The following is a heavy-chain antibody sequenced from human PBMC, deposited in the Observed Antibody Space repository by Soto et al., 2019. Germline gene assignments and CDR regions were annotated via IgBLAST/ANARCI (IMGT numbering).Heavy chain of an antibody. D-gene: IGHD3-16*02. CDR3: ARDIGS. CDR2: ISSSSRTI. V-gene: IGHV3-48*01. CDR1: EFTLSSYS. J-gene: IGHJ4*02. Sequence: PGGSLRLSCAASEFTLSSYSMNWVRQAPGKGLEWVAYISSSSRTIYYADSVKGRFTISRDSAKNSLYLQMNSLRAEDTAVYYCARDIGSWGQGTLVTVSS.